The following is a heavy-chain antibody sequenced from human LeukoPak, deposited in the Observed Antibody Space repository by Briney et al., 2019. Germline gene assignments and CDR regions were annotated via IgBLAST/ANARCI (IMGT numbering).Heavy chain of an antibody. D-gene: IGHD1-26*01. V-gene: IGHV3-23*01. CDR2: ISAGGGST. Sequence: GGSLRLSCAPSGFTFSNYAMSWVRQAPGKGLEWVSGISAGGGSTYYADSVKGRFTISRDNSKNTLYLQMNSLRGEDTAVYYCAKDSSGSYYGKSDFWGQGTLVAVSS. J-gene: IGHJ4*02. CDR1: GFTFSNYA. CDR3: AKDSSGSYYGKSDF.